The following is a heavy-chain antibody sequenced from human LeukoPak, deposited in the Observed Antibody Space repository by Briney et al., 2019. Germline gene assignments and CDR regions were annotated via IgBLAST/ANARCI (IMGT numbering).Heavy chain of an antibody. D-gene: IGHD6-13*01. CDR1: GGSLSGYY. CDR3: ARFFGVAAAAPYYFDY. J-gene: IGHJ4*02. V-gene: IGHV4-34*01. CDR2: INHSGST. Sequence: SETLSLTCAVYGGSLSGYYWSWIRQPPGKGLEWIGEINHSGSTNYNPSLKSRVTISVDRSKNQFSLKLSSVTAADTAVYYCARFFGVAAAAPYYFDYWGQGTLVTVSS.